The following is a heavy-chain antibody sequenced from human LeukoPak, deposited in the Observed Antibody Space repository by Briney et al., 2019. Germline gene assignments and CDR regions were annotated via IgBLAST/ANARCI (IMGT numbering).Heavy chain of an antibody. J-gene: IGHJ6*03. V-gene: IGHV3-7*01. Sequence: PGGSLRLSCAASGFIFSSYWMSWVRQAPGKGLEWVANIKQDGSEKYYVASVKGRFTISRDNAKNSLYLQMNSLRAEDTAVYYCARGVVPAAIRYYYYYMDVWGKGTTVTVSS. CDR1: GFIFSSYW. D-gene: IGHD2-2*01. CDR3: ARGVVPAAIRYYYYYMDV. CDR2: IKQDGSEK.